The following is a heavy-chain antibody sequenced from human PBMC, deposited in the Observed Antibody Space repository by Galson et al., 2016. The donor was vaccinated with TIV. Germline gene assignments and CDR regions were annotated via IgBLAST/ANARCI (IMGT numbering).Heavy chain of an antibody. CDR3: ARPMYYYGSGSFQYYGMDV. Sequence: SVKVSCKASGYTFTSFGLSWVRQAPGQGLEWMGWISVYNGDTDYAVKFQGRVTLTTDRYTATAYMDLRSLGSDDTAVYFCARPMYYYGSGSFQYYGMDVWGQGTAVTVSS. J-gene: IGHJ6*02. CDR1: GYTFTSFG. D-gene: IGHD3-10*01. CDR2: ISVYNGDT. V-gene: IGHV1-18*01.